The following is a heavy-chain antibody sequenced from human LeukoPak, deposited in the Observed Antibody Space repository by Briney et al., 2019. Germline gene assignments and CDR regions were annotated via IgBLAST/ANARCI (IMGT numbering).Heavy chain of an antibody. CDR3: AKDFHCTNGVCYPNAFDI. V-gene: IGHV3-21*04. CDR2: ISSSSSYI. D-gene: IGHD2-8*01. Sequence: GGSLRLSCAASGFTFSSYSMNWVRQAPGKGLEWVSSISSSSSYIYYADSVKGRFTISRDNAKNSLYLQMNSLRAEDTAVYYCAKDFHCTNGVCYPNAFDIWGQGTMVTVSS. CDR1: GFTFSSYS. J-gene: IGHJ3*02.